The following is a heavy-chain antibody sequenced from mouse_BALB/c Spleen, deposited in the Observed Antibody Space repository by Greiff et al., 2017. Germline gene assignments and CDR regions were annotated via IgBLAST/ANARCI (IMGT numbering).Heavy chain of an antibody. Sequence: EVKLQESGPGLVKPSQTVSLTCTVTGISITTGNYRWSWIRQFPGNKLEWIGYIYYSGTITYNPSLTSRTTITRDTSKNQFFLEMNSLTAEDTATYYGARDFYYGYDYWGQGTTLTVSS. CDR1: GISITTGNYR. CDR3: ARDFYYGYDY. J-gene: IGHJ2*01. CDR2: IYYSGTI. D-gene: IGHD2-2*01. V-gene: IGHV3-5*02.